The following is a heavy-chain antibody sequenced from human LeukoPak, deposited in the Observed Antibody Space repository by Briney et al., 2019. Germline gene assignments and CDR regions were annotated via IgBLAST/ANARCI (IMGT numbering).Heavy chain of an antibody. J-gene: IGHJ3*02. CDR2: IYYCGST. CDR3: ARSGQPPDAFDI. Sequence: SETLSLTCTVSGGSISSYYWSWIRQPPGKGLEWIGYIYYCGSTNYNPSLKSRVTISVDTSKNQFSLKLSSVTAADTAVYYCARSGQPPDAFDIWGQGTMVTVSS. V-gene: IGHV4-59*01. CDR1: GGSISSYY. D-gene: IGHD3-10*01.